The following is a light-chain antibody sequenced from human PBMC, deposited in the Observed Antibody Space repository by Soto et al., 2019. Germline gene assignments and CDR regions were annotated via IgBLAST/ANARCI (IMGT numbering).Light chain of an antibody. CDR3: QQLYSSPRT. Sequence: DFDRTQAPPTMAASVRGRVPGACRASQNSRSRLACFQQKPGKAPKLLIYEASSLESGVPSRFSGSGSGTEYTLTISGLQPDDFATYYYQQLYSSPRTFGQGTRLEIK. V-gene: IGKV1-5*01. CDR1: QNSRSR. CDR2: EAS. J-gene: IGKJ5*01.